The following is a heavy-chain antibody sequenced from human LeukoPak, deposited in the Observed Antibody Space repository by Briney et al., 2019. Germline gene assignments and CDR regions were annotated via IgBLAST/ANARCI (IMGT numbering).Heavy chain of an antibody. Sequence: GGSLRLSCAASGVTLSSYSMNWVRQAPGKGLEWVSSISSSSSYIYYADSVKGRFTISRDNAKNSLYLQMNSLRAEDTAVYYCARVPSPYYFDYWGQGTLVTVSS. J-gene: IGHJ4*02. CDR2: ISSSSSYI. V-gene: IGHV3-21*01. CDR1: GVTLSSYS. CDR3: ARVPSPYYFDY.